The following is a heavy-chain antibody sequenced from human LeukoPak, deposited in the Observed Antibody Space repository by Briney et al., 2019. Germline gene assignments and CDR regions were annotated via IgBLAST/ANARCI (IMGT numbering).Heavy chain of an antibody. CDR3: AILATYGDYLDI. V-gene: IGHV3-30-3*01. D-gene: IGHD4-17*01. J-gene: IGHJ3*02. CDR1: GFTFSSYA. CDR2: ISYDGSNK. Sequence: PGGSLRLSCAASGFTFSSYAMHWVRQAPGKGLEWVAVISYDGSNKYYADSVKGRFTISRDNSKNTLYLQMNSLRAEDTAVYYCAILATYGDYLDIWGQGTMVTVSS.